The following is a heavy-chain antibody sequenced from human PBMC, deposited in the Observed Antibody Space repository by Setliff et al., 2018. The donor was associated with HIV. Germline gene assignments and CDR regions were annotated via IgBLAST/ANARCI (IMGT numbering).Heavy chain of an antibody. J-gene: IGHJ4*02. CDR2: ICYTGRT. CDR1: GGPISSNNFC. D-gene: IGHD1-1*01. V-gene: IGHV4-39*01. Sequence: PSETLSLTCTVSGGPISSNNFCWDWIRQPPEKGLEWIATICYTGRTYYNPSLKSRVAISVDTSKNLFSLRLTSLTAADTAFYYCSRHPFAGTVDYWGQATLVTVSS. CDR3: SRHPFAGTVDY.